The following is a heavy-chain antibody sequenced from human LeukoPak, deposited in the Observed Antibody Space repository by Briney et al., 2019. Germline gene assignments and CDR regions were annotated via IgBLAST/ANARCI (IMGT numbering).Heavy chain of an antibody. CDR2: IYYSGST. D-gene: IGHD1-7*01. Sequence: SETLSLTCTVSGGSTSSSSYYWGWIRQPPGKGLEWIGSIYYSGSTYYNPSLKSRVTISVDTSKNQFSLKLSSVTAADTAVYYCARNWNFFDYWGQGTLVTVSS. CDR3: ARNWNFFDY. V-gene: IGHV4-39*01. J-gene: IGHJ4*02. CDR1: GGSTSSSSYY.